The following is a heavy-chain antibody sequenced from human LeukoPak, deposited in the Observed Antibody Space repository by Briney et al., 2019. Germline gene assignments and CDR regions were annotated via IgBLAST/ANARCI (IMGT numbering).Heavy chain of an antibody. CDR2: IYYSGNT. CDR3: ARLDYYDSKYYFDY. D-gene: IGHD3-22*01. V-gene: IGHV4-39*01. CDR1: GGSVSISSYF. Sequence: SETLSLTCNVSGGSVSISSYFWGWIRQPPGKGLEWIGSIYYSGNTYYNPSLKSRVTISIDTSKNQFSLKLRSVTAADTAVYYCARLDYYDSKYYFDYWGQGTLVTVSS. J-gene: IGHJ4*02.